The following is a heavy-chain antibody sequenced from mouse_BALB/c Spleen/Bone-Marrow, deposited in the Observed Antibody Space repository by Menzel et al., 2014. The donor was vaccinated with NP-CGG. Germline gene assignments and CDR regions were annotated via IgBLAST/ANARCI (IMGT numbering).Heavy chain of an antibody. V-gene: IGHV5-6-3*01. D-gene: IGHD2-1*01. CDR1: GFTFSSYG. CDR3: ARGNYGNYVDYFDY. Sequence: VQGVESGGGLVQPGGSLKLSCAASGFTFSSYGMSWVRQTPDKRLELVASINSNGGSTYYPDSVKGRFTISRDNAKNTLSLQMSSLKSEDTAMYYCARGNYGNYVDYFDYWGQGTTLTVSS. J-gene: IGHJ2*01. CDR2: INSNGGST.